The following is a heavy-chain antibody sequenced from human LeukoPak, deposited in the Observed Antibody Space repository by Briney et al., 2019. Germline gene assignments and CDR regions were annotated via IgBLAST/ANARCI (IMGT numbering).Heavy chain of an antibody. CDR3: ARVPWGYSGSYFDY. J-gene: IGHJ4*02. D-gene: IGHD2-15*01. CDR1: GGSISTYY. V-gene: IGHV4-59*01. CDR2: VYHSGTT. Sequence: SETLSLTCTVSGGSISTYYWSWIRQPPGKGLEWIGYVYHSGTTKYNPSLKSRGTISLDTSKNQFSLKLSSVTAADTAVYYCARVPWGYSGSYFDYWGQGTLVTVSS.